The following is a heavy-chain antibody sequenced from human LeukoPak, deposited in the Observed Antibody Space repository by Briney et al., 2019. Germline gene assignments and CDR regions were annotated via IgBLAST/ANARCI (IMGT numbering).Heavy chain of an antibody. CDR3: AKGYGDYMAWFDP. J-gene: IGHJ5*02. CDR1: GLTFTTYA. Sequence: PGGSLRLSCAVSGLTFTTYAMTWVRQAPGKGLQWVSTITGSGSTYYADSVKGRFTISRDNSQNTLYLQMNSLRAGDTAVYYCAKGYGDYMAWFDPWGQGTLVTVSS. D-gene: IGHD4-17*01. CDR2: ITGSGST. V-gene: IGHV3-23*01.